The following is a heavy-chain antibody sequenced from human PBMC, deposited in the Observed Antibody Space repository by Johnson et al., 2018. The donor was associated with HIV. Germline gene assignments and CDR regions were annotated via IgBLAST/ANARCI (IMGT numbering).Heavy chain of an antibody. D-gene: IGHD7-27*01. CDR2: IGTAGDT. Sequence: MQLVESGGGLVKPGGSLRLSCAASGFTFSSYDMHWVRQATGKGLEWVSTIGTAGDTYYPGSVKGRFTISRENAKNSLYLQMNSLRAEDTAVYYCAKIPGANWGSPDDFDVWGQGTMVTVSS. V-gene: IGHV3-13*01. CDR1: GFTFSSYD. J-gene: IGHJ3*01. CDR3: AKIPGANWGSPDDFDV.